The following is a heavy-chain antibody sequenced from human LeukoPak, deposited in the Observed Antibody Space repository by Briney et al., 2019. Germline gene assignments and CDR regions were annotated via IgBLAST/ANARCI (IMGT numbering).Heavy chain of an antibody. J-gene: IGHJ5*02. Sequence: PSETLSLTCTVSGGSISSSSYYWGWIRQPPGKGLEWIGSIYYSGSTYYNPSLKSRVTISVDTSKNQFSLKLSSVTAADTAVYYCARLRLGGGATPDWFDPWGQGTLVTVSS. CDR3: ARLRLGGGATPDWFDP. CDR2: IYYSGST. CDR1: GGSISSSSYY. D-gene: IGHD1-26*01. V-gene: IGHV4-39*01.